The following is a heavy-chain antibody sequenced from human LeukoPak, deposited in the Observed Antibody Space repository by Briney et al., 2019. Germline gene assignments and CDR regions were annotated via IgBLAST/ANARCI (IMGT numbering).Heavy chain of an antibody. CDR1: GYSFTSYW. Sequence: GESLKISCQGSGYSFTSYWIGWVRQMPGKGLEWMGIIYPGDSDTRYSPSFQGQVTISADKSISTAYLQWSSLKASDTAMYYCARSRRDGYKGGRGAFDIWGQGTMVTVSS. D-gene: IGHD5-24*01. J-gene: IGHJ3*02. CDR2: IYPGDSDT. V-gene: IGHV5-51*01. CDR3: ARSRRDGYKGGRGAFDI.